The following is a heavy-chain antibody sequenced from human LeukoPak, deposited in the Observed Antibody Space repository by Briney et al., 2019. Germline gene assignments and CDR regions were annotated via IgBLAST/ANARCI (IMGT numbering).Heavy chain of an antibody. D-gene: IGHD1-14*01. Sequence: SETLSLTCAVHGGSFSDYYWSWIRQPPGKGLEWIGEVNHSGSTNYNPSLASRVAISLDTSKNQFSLKLSSVTAADTAVYYCARYRISAFDIWGQGTLVTVSS. CDR2: VNHSGST. V-gene: IGHV4-34*01. J-gene: IGHJ3*02. CDR3: ARYRISAFDI. CDR1: GGSFSDYY.